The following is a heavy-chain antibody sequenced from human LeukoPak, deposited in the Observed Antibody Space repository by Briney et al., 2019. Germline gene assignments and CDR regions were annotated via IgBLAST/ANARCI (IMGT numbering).Heavy chain of an antibody. CDR1: GYRFRHRW. J-gene: IGHJ6*03. CDR3: ASQDDSNKSYYYYYMDV. Sequence: GESLKISCQGSGYRFRHRWIGWVRPMPGKGLEWMGIIYHDDSDTIYSPSFEGQVTISADKSISTAYLQWSSLKASDTAMYYCASQDDSNKSYYYYYMDVWGKGTTVTVSS. D-gene: IGHD4-11*01. V-gene: IGHV5-51*01. CDR2: IYHDDSDT.